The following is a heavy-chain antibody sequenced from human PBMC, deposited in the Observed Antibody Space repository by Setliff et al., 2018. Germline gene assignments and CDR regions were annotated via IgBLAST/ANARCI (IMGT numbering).Heavy chain of an antibody. D-gene: IGHD3-3*01. CDR3: ARSPPTSTYYDFWSGYSYYFDY. CDR1: GYTFTSYG. V-gene: IGHV1-18*01. CDR2: ISAYNGNT. Sequence: GASVKVSCKASGYTFTSYGISWVRQAPGQGLEWMGWISAYNGNTKYSQKFQGRVTITRDTSASTAYMELSSLRSEDTAVYYCARSPPTSTYYDFWSGYSYYFDYWGQGTLVTVSS. J-gene: IGHJ4*02.